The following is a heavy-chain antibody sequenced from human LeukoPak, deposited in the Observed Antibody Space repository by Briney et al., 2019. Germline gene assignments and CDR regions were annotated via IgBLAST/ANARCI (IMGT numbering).Heavy chain of an antibody. CDR3: ARVGLAAMVQGGLDY. CDR2: INPSGGST. J-gene: IGHJ4*02. Sequence: GASVKVSCKASGYTFTSYYMHWVRQAPGQGLEWMGIINPSGGSTSYAQKFQGRVTMTRDTSISTAYMELSRLRSDDTAVYYCARVGLAAMVQGGLDYWGQGTLVTVSS. CDR1: GYTFTSYY. V-gene: IGHV1-46*01. D-gene: IGHD5-18*01.